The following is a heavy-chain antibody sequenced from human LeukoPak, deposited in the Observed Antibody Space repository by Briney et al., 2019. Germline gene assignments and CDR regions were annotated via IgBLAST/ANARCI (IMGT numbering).Heavy chain of an antibody. V-gene: IGHV4-61*02. CDR2: IYTSGST. CDR3: AREEVPFWFDP. Sequence: SQTLSLTCTVAGGSISSGSYYWSWIRQPAGKGLEWIGRIYTSGSTNYNPSLKSRVTISVDTSKNQFSLKLGSVTAADTAVYYCAREEVPFWFDPWGQGTLVTVSS. J-gene: IGHJ5*02. CDR1: GGSISSGSYY.